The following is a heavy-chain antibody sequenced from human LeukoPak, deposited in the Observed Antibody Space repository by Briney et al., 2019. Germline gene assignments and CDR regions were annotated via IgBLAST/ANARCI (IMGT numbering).Heavy chain of an antibody. D-gene: IGHD7-27*01. CDR2: VNPDSGDT. CDR1: GYTFTNYD. V-gene: IGHV1-8*01. J-gene: IGHJ4*02. Sequence: ASVQVSCKTSGYTFTNYDINWVRQAAGQGLEWMGWVNPDSGDTGFAQKFQGRLPITTNTSARVAYMEMTSLSSEDTAVYDCTRDWAYWGPGTLVTVSS. CDR3: TRDWAY.